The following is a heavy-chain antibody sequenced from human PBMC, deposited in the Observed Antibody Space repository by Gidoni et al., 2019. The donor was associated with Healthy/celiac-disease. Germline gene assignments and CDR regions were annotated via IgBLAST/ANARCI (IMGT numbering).Heavy chain of an antibody. D-gene: IGHD6-6*01. Sequence: EMQLVESGGGLVKPGGSLRLSCAASGFTFSSYSMNWVRQAPGKGLEWVSSISSSSSYIYYADSVKGRFTISRDNAKNSLYLQMNSLRAEDTAVYYCAREVAARPGLDYYGMDVWGQGTTVTVSS. V-gene: IGHV3-21*01. CDR2: ISSSSSYI. CDR3: AREVAARPGLDYYGMDV. CDR1: GFTFSSYS. J-gene: IGHJ6*02.